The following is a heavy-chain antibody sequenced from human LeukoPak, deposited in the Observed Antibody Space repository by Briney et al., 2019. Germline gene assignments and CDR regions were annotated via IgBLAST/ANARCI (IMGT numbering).Heavy chain of an antibody. Sequence: GGSLRLSCAASGFTVSSNYMSWVRQAPGKGLEWVSVIYSGGSTYYADSVKGRFTISRDNSKNTLYLQMNSLRAEDTAVYYCARALAVAGLYYGMDVRGQGTTVTVSS. CDR2: IYSGGST. J-gene: IGHJ6*02. CDR3: ARALAVAGLYYGMDV. D-gene: IGHD6-19*01. CDR1: GFTVSSNY. V-gene: IGHV3-53*01.